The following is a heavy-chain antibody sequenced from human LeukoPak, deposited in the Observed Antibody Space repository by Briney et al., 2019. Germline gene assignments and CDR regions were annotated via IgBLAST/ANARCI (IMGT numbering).Heavy chain of an antibody. Sequence: GESPKTSCKGSGYSFTSYWIGWVRQMPGKGLEWMGIIYPGDSDTRYSPSFQGQVTISADKSISTAYLQLSSLKASDTAMYSCASPGDYGGNSMSHFDCWGQGTLVTVSS. J-gene: IGHJ4*02. CDR3: ASPGDYGGNSMSHFDC. CDR2: IYPGDSDT. D-gene: IGHD4-23*01. CDR1: GYSFTSYW. V-gene: IGHV5-51*01.